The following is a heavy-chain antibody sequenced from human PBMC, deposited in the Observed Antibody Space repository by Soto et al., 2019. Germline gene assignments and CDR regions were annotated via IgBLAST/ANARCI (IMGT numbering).Heavy chain of an antibody. CDR2: IYYSGST. CDR3: ARREGDYYGTYYYYYGMDV. V-gene: IGHV4-39*01. J-gene: IGHJ6*02. Sequence: PSETMDLTCTVSGGSISSRSYYWGWIRQPPGKGLEWIGSIYYSGSTYYNPSLKSRVTISVDTSKNQFSLKLSSVTAADTAVYYCARREGDYYGTYYYYYGMDVWGQGTTVTVSS. CDR1: GGSISSRSYY. D-gene: IGHD3-10*01.